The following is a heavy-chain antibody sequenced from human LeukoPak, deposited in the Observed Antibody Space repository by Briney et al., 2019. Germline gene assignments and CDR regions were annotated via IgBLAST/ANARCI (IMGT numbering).Heavy chain of an antibody. J-gene: IGHJ1*01. Sequence: ASVKVSCKASRYTFTGYYMHWVRQAPGQGLEWMGWINPNSGGTNYAQKFQGRVTMTRDTSISTAYMELSTLRSDDTAVYYCARQKDIVVVPAAHLSLQHWGQGTLVTVSS. CDR3: ARQKDIVVVPAAHLSLQH. CDR1: RYTFTGYY. CDR2: INPNSGGT. V-gene: IGHV1-2*02. D-gene: IGHD2-2*01.